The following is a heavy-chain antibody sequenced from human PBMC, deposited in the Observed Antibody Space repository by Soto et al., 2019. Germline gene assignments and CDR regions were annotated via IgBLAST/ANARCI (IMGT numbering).Heavy chain of an antibody. D-gene: IGHD3-22*01. CDR2: IYYSGST. J-gene: IGHJ4*02. CDR1: GGSISSGGYY. V-gene: IGHV4-31*03. CDR3: ARGAVDHYYDSSGYYSYFDY. Sequence: QVQLQESGPGLVKPSQTLSLTCTVSGGSISSGGYYWSWIRQHPGKGLEWIGYIYYSGSTYYNPSLKSRVTISVDTSKNQFSLKLSSVTAADTAVYYCARGAVDHYYDSSGYYSYFDYWGQGTLVTVSS.